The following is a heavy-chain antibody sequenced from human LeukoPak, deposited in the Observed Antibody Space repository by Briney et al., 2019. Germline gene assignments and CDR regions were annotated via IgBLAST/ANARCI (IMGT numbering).Heavy chain of an antibody. CDR1: GFTFSSYS. D-gene: IGHD3-3*01. CDR3: AKDYDFWSGYNY. Sequence: GGSLRLSCAASGFTFSSYSMNWVRQAPGKGLEWVSSISSSSSYIYYADSVKGRFTISRDNAKNSLYLQMNSLRAEDTAVYYCAKDYDFWSGYNYWGQGTLVTVSS. CDR2: ISSSSSYI. J-gene: IGHJ4*02. V-gene: IGHV3-21*01.